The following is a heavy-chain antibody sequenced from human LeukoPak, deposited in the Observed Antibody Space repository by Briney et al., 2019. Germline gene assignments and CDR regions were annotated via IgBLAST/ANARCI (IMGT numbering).Heavy chain of an antibody. CDR2: IYYSGST. J-gene: IGHJ6*03. V-gene: IGHV4-30-4*08. CDR1: GGSISSGDYY. D-gene: IGHD3-16*01. CDR3: AINVWSLDYYYYSMDV. Sequence: TSETLSLTCTASGGSISSGDYYWSWIRQPPGKGLEWIGYIYYSGSTYYNPSLKSRVTISVDTSKNQFSLKLTSVTAADTAVYFCAINVWSLDYYYYSMDVWGKGTTVTVSS.